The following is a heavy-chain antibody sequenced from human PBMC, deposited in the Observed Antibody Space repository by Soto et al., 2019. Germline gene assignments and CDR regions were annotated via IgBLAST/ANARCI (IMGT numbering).Heavy chain of an antibody. J-gene: IGHJ5*02. D-gene: IGHD4-4*01. CDR3: ARLGDNNYQYKYNWFDP. V-gene: IGHV5-51*01. CDR1: GYSFATYW. CDR2: IYPGDSNA. Sequence: ESLKISCKASGYSFATYWIGWVRHMPGKGLELMGIIYPGDSNARYSPSFQGQVTISADKSISTAYLHWSGLKASDTAMYYCARLGDNNYQYKYNWFDPWGQGTLVTVSS.